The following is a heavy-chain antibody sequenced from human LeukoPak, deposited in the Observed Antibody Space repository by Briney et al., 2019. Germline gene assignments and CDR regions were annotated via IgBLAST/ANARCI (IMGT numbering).Heavy chain of an antibody. CDR1: GYSFTSYW. Sequence: GESLKISCKGSGYSFTSYWIGWVRQMPGKGLEWMGIIYPGDSDTRYSPSFQGQVTISADKSISTAYLQWSSLKASDTAMYYCARVGDSSGYYYALSDYWGQGTLVTVS. CDR2: IYPGDSDT. CDR3: ARVGDSSGYYYALSDY. D-gene: IGHD3-22*01. J-gene: IGHJ4*02. V-gene: IGHV5-51*01.